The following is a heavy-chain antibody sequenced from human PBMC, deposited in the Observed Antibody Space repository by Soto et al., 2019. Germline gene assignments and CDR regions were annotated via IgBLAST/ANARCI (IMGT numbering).Heavy chain of an antibody. CDR1: GGSISSGGYY. CDR2: IYYSGST. J-gene: IGHJ3*02. CDR3: AREYISSSVHTIPPNSIDI. V-gene: IGHV4-31*03. D-gene: IGHD1-20*01. Sequence: SSETLSLTCTVSGGSISSGGYYWSWILQHPGKGLEWIGYIYYSGSTYYHPSLKSRVTISVDTSKNEFSLKLSSVTAADTAVYYCAREYISSSVHTIPPNSIDISDQTTIATGS.